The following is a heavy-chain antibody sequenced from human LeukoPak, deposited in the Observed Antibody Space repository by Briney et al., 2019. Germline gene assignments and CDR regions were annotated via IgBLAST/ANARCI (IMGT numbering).Heavy chain of an antibody. D-gene: IGHD1-14*01. CDR3: ARDDGFRTVDF. Sequence: GGSLRLSCVASGFSFHNYWMSWVRQTPGKGLEWVANIKEDGTETYYVDSLKGRFTISRDNAKTSLYLQMTSLRADDTAIYYCARDDGFRTVDFWGQGTLVTVSS. J-gene: IGHJ4*02. CDR2: IKEDGTET. CDR1: GFSFHNYW. V-gene: IGHV3-7*01.